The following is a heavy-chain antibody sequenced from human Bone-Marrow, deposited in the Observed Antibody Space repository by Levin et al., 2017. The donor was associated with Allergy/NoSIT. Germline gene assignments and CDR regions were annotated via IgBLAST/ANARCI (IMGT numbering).Heavy chain of an antibody. CDR2: IFPGYSDT. J-gene: IGHJ6*03. V-gene: IGHV5-51*01. CDR1: GYSFTSYW. D-gene: IGHD1-1*01. CDR3: ARRGTRDYYYYMDV. Sequence: GESLKISCKGSGYSFTSYWIGWVRQMPGKGLEWMGIIFPGYSDTRYSPSFQGQVTISADKSITTAYLQWSGLKASDAAMYYCARRGTRDYYYYMDVWGKGTTVTVSS.